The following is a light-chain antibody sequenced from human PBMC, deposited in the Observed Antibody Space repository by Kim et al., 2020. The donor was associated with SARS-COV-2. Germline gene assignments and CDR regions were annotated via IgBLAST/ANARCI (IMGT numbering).Light chain of an antibody. V-gene: IGKV3-20*01. J-gene: IGKJ4*01. Sequence: EIVLTQSPGTLSLSPGERATLSCRASQIISSSYLAWYQQKPGQAPRLLIYGASSRATGIPDRFSGSASGTDFTLTISRLEPEDFGVYFCPQWNNTPPLTFGGGTKVDIK. CDR1: QIISSSY. CDR3: PQWNNTPPLT. CDR2: GAS.